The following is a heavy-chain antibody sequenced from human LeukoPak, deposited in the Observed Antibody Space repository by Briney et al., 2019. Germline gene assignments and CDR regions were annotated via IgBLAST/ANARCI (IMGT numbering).Heavy chain of an antibody. D-gene: IGHD1/OR15-1a*01. V-gene: IGHV4-39*07. CDR2: IHYSRGT. CDR1: GGSISNINYY. Sequence: SETLSLTCTVSGGSISNINYYWGWIRQPPGKGLEWIGSIHYSRGTHYNPSLKSRVTISVDTSKNQFSLRLSFVSAADTALYYCARDRSNNPYYFYYMDVWGRGTTVTVS. CDR3: ARDRSNNPYYFYYMDV. J-gene: IGHJ6*03.